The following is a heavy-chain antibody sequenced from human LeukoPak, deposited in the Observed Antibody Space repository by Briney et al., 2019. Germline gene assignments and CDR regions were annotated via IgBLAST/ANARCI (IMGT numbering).Heavy chain of an antibody. CDR1: GFTFSSYA. Sequence: SGGSLRLSCAASGFTFSSYAMSWVRQAPGKGLEWVAAIGNSGGSTYYADSVKGRFTISRDNSKNTLYLQMDSLRAEDTAIYYCAREDARTSSWNYEDFWGQGTLVTVSS. J-gene: IGHJ4*02. CDR3: AREDARTSSWNYEDF. V-gene: IGHV3-23*01. CDR2: IGNSGGST. D-gene: IGHD6-13*01.